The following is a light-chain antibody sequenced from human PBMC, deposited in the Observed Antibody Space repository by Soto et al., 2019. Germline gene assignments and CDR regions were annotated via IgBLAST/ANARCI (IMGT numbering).Light chain of an antibody. CDR1: QSVTSNY. V-gene: IGKV3-20*01. CDR3: QQYGGLPPYT. CDR2: GAS. Sequence: EIVLTQSPGTVSLSPGERATLSCRASQSVTSNYLAWYQQKPGQAPRLLIYGASTRATGTPDRFSGSGSGTDFILTISRLEPEDFAVYYCQQYGGLPPYTFGQGTKLEIK. J-gene: IGKJ2*01.